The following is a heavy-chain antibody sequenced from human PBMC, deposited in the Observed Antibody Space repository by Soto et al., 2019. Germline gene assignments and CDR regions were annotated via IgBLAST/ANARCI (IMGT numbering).Heavy chain of an antibody. CDR1: GFAFSRYW. CDR3: VRGSYRGTPGVYYGMDV. J-gene: IGHJ6*02. CDR2: INTDGSAT. V-gene: IGHV3-74*01. Sequence: EVQLVDSGGGLVQPGGSLRLSCAASGFAFSRYWMHWVRHAPGKGLVWVSRINTDGSATANADSVKGRFTISRDNAKNTLYLQMNRLRAEDTAVYYCVRGSYRGTPGVYYGMDVWGQGTTVTVSS. D-gene: IGHD1-26*01.